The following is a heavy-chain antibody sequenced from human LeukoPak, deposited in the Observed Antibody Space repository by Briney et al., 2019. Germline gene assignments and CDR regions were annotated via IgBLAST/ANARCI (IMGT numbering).Heavy chain of an antibody. V-gene: IGHV3-23*01. D-gene: IGHD2-2*01. Sequence: GGSLRLSCEASGFTFTNYGITWVRQAPGKGLEWVSGFTGSSGTTHYADSVKGRFTISRDNSKNTLYLQMNSLRAEDTAVYYCAKPVGKYHSYNAFDIWGQGTMVTVSS. CDR2: FTGSSGTT. CDR1: GFTFTNYG. CDR3: AKPVGKYHSYNAFDI. J-gene: IGHJ3*02.